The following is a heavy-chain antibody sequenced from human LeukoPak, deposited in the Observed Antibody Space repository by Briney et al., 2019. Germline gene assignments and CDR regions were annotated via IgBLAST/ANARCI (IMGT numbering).Heavy chain of an antibody. Sequence: GGSLRLSCAASGFTFSTYGMNWVRQAAGKGLEWVGRIRSKPHSYATAYAASVKGRFTISRDDSKNMAYLQMSSLKTEDTAVYYCTRHGGRDYYDSTEDALDIWGQGTMVTVSS. CDR1: GFTFSTYG. D-gene: IGHD3-22*01. V-gene: IGHV3-73*01. CDR2: IRSKPHSYAT. CDR3: TRHGGRDYYDSTEDALDI. J-gene: IGHJ3*02.